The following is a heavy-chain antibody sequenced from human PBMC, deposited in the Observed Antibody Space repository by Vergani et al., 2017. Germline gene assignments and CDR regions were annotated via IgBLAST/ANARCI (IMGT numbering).Heavy chain of an antibody. V-gene: IGHV1-69*02. CDR3: ASAGPSGGWFDP. Sequence: QVLLVQSGAEVKKPGSSVKVFCKASGGTFSSYTISWVRQAPGQGLEWMGRIIPILGIANYAQKFQGRVTITADKSTSTAYMELSSLRSEDTAVYYCASAGPSGGWFDPWGQGTLVTVSS. CDR1: GGTFSSYT. CDR2: IIPILGIA. J-gene: IGHJ5*02. D-gene: IGHD1-26*01.